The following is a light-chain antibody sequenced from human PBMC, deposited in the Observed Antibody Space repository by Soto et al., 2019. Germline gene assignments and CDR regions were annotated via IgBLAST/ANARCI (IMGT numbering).Light chain of an antibody. Sequence: EIVLTQSPGTLSLSPGERATLSCRASQSVSSNYLAWYQQKTGQAPRLLIYGASSRATGIPDRFSGSGSGTDFTLAISRLEPEDLAVYYCQQYGSSPWTFGLGTTVEI. V-gene: IGKV3-20*01. CDR3: QQYGSSPWT. CDR1: QSVSSNY. J-gene: IGKJ1*01. CDR2: GAS.